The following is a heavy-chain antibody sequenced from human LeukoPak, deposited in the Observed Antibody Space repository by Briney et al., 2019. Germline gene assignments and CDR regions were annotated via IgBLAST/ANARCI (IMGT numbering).Heavy chain of an antibody. CDR3: ASCGVRYSYGCAFDY. J-gene: IGHJ4*02. V-gene: IGHV1-69*05. CDR1: GGTFSSYA. D-gene: IGHD5-18*01. Sequence: SVKVSCKASGGTFSSYAISWVRQAPGHGLEWMGRIIPIFGTANYAQKFQGRVTITTDESTSTAYMELSSRRSEDTAVYYCASCGVRYSYGCAFDYWGQGTLVTVSS. CDR2: IIPIFGTA.